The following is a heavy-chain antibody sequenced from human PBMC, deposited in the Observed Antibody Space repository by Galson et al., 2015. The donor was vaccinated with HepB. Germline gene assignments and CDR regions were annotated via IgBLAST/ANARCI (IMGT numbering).Heavy chain of an antibody. CDR1: GHTFTSYG. CDR2: ISAYNGNT. Sequence: SVKVSGQAPGHTFTSYGISWARPAPGQGLEWMGWISAYNGNTNYAQKLQGRVTMTTDTSTSTAYMGLRSLRSDDTAVYYCVGIAVAGTDFDYWGQGTLVTVSS. J-gene: IGHJ4*02. D-gene: IGHD6-19*01. CDR3: VGIAVAGTDFDY. V-gene: IGHV1-18*01.